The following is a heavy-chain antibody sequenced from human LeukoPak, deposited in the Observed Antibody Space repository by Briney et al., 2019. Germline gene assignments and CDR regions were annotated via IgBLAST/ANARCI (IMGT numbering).Heavy chain of an antibody. CDR3: ARVPAAIYYYYMDV. CDR1: GYTFTSYD. Sequence: ASVKVSCKASGYTFTSYDINWVRQATGQGLEWMGLMNPNSGNTGYAQKFQGRVTMTRNTSISTAYMELSSLRSEDTAVYYCARVPAAIYYYYMDVWGKGTTVTVSS. D-gene: IGHD2-2*02. J-gene: IGHJ6*03. V-gene: IGHV1-8*01. CDR2: MNPNSGNT.